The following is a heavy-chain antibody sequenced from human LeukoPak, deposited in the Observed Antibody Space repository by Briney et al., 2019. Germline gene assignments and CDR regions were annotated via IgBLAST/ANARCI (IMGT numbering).Heavy chain of an antibody. CDR1: GFTFSSYS. D-gene: IGHD6-13*01. CDR3: ARDHGAAAGSLDY. Sequence: GGSLRLSCAASGFTFSSYSMNWVRQAPGKGLEWVSSISSSSSYIYYADSVKGRFTISRDNAKNSLYLQMNSLRAEDTAVYYCARDHGAAAGSLDYWGQGTLVTVSS. J-gene: IGHJ4*02. V-gene: IGHV3-21*01. CDR2: ISSSSSYI.